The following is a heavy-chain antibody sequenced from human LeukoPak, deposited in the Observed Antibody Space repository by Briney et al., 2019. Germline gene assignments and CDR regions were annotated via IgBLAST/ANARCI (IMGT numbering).Heavy chain of an antibody. J-gene: IGHJ6*03. CDR1: GGSISSYY. D-gene: IGHD2-2*01. CDR3: ARDANVVVPAATRGYYYYYYMDV. V-gene: IGHV4-59*01. Sequence: SETLSLTCTVSGGSISSYYWSRIRQPPGKGLEWIGYIYYSGSTNYNPSLKSRVTISVDTSKNQFSLKLSSVTAADTAVYYCARDANVVVPAATRGYYYYYYMDVWGKGTTVTVSS. CDR2: IYYSGST.